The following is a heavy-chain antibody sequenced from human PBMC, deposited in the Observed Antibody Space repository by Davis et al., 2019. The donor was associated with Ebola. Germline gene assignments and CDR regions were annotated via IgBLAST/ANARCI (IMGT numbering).Heavy chain of an antibody. D-gene: IGHD1-14*01. V-gene: IGHV1-2*02. Sequence: ASVKVSCKASGYTLTDYQMHWVRQAPGQGLEWMGGINPISGDTNYAEKFQGRVTMTRDTSISTVYMELTSLRSDDTAVYYCASSRKHYYGMDVWGQGTTVTVSS. CDR3: ASSRKHYYGMDV. CDR1: GYTLTDYQ. CDR2: INPISGDT. J-gene: IGHJ6*02.